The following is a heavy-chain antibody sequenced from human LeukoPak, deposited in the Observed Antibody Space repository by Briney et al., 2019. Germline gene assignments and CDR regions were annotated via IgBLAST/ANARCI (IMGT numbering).Heavy chain of an antibody. CDR2: ISAYNGNT. CDR1: GYTFTSYG. D-gene: IGHD3-9*01. V-gene: IGHV1-18*01. Sequence: ASVKVSCKASGYTFTSYGISWVRQAPGQGLEWMGWISAYNGNTNYAQKLQGRVTMTTDTSTSTAYMELRSLRSDDTAVYYCARARPNYDILTGYYIWYAFDIWGQGTMVTVSS. J-gene: IGHJ3*02. CDR3: ARARPNYDILTGYYIWYAFDI.